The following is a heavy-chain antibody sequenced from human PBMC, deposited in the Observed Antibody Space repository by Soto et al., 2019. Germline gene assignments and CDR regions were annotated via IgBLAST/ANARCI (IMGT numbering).Heavy chain of an antibody. CDR3: ARSVIRFLEWLPQTHGMDV. D-gene: IGHD3-3*01. CDR1: GYTFTSYA. CDR2: INAGNGNT. J-gene: IGHJ6*02. V-gene: IGHV1-3*05. Sequence: QVQLVQSGAEEKKPGASVKVSCKASGYTFTSYAMHWVRQAPGQRLEWMGWINAGNGNTKYSQKFQGRVTITRDTSASTAYMELSSLRSEDTAVYYCARSVIRFLEWLPQTHGMDVWGQGTTVTVSS.